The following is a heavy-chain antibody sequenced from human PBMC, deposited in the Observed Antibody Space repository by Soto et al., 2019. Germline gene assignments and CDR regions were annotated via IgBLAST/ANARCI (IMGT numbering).Heavy chain of an antibody. CDR2: ISGDNVNR. CDR1: GYNLREYG. CDR3: GREGQQLAQEQFFQFNGVDV. Sequence: QVQLVQSGVEVKKPGASVKVSCTAYGYNLREYGVSWLRQAPGLGFEWMGWISGDNVNRRSSQKFQDRLTMTTDTSTNTASFELRSLRSDDTALYYCGREGQQLAQEQFFQFNGVDVWGQGTSVTVSS. V-gene: IGHV1-18*01. D-gene: IGHD6-13*01. J-gene: IGHJ6*02.